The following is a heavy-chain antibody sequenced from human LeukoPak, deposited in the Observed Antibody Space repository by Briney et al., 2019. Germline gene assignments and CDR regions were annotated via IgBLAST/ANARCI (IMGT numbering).Heavy chain of an antibody. CDR2: NYNSGTT. V-gene: IGHV4-59*01. D-gene: IGHD6-13*01. CDR1: GGSISTYY. J-gene: IGHJ4*02. Sequence: SETLSLTCDVSGGSISTYYWSWIRQPPGKGLEWIGYNYNSGTTNYNPSLRSRVTVSVDRSKNQFSLRLTSVTAADTAVYYCARERASAGPHFDHWGRGILATVSS. CDR3: ARERASAGPHFDH.